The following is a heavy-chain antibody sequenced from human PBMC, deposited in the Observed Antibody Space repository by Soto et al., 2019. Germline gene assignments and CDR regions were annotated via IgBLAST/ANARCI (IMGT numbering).Heavy chain of an antibody. Sequence: PSETLSLTCTVSGGSISSGDYYWSWIRQPPGKGLEWIGYIYYSGSTYYNPSLKSRVTISVDTSKNQISLKLSSVTAADTAVYYCARLPHYDSSGYSAFDYWGQGTLVTVSS. CDR1: GGSISSGDYY. J-gene: IGHJ4*02. CDR3: ARLPHYDSSGYSAFDY. D-gene: IGHD3-22*01. V-gene: IGHV4-30-4*01. CDR2: IYYSGST.